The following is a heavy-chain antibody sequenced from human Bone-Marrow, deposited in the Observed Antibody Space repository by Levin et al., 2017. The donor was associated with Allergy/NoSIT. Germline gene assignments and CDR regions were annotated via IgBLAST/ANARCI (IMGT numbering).Heavy chain of an antibody. J-gene: IGHJ4*02. CDR3: ARPPYVAYDDYFFDY. D-gene: IGHD4-17*01. CDR2: IYPGTSHV. Sequence: GESLKISCKGSGYSFNAFWLAWVRQTPGKGLEWMGFIYPGTSHVRYSPAFQGQVTISADESNNTAYLQWTSLKASDSAIYYCARPPYVAYDDYFFDYWGRGTLVTVSS. V-gene: IGHV5-51*01. CDR1: GYSFNAFW.